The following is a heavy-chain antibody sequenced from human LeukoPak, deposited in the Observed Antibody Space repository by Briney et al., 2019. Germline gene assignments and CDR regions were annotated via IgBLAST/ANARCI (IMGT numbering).Heavy chain of an antibody. Sequence: PSETLSLTCTVSGGSISSYYWSWIRQPAGKGLESIGHISTSGSTNYNPSLKSRVPMSVDTSKNQFSLKLSSVTAADTAVYYCARVRYSDSSVLTRKRSYYFDYWGQGTLVTVSS. V-gene: IGHV4-4*07. J-gene: IGHJ4*02. D-gene: IGHD3-22*01. CDR2: ISTSGST. CDR3: ARVRYSDSSVLTRKRSYYFDY. CDR1: GGSISSYY.